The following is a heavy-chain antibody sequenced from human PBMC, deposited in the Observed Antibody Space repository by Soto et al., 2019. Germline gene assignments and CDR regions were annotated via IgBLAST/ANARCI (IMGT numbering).Heavy chain of an antibody. Sequence: SETLSLTCAVYGGSFSGYYWSWIRQPPGKGLEWIGEINHSGSTNYNPSLKSRVTISVDTSKKQFSLKLSSVTAADTAVYHCARGVTFYYDSSGYYNNYFDPWGQGTLVTVSS. D-gene: IGHD3-22*01. V-gene: IGHV4-34*01. CDR1: GGSFSGYY. CDR3: ARGVTFYYDSSGYYNNYFDP. CDR2: INHSGST. J-gene: IGHJ5*02.